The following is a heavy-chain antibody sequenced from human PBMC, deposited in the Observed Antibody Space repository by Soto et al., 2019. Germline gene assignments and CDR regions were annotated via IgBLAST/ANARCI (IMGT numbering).Heavy chain of an antibody. V-gene: IGHV3-33*01. CDR3: ARGQYSSGWYGGEYFQH. Sequence: QVQLVESGGGVVQPGRSLRLSCAASGFTFSIYDMHWVRQATGKGLEWVAVIWYDGSNKYYADSVKGRFTISRDNSKNTLYLQMNSLRAEDTPVYYCARGQYSSGWYGGEYFQHWGQGTLVTVSS. CDR1: GFTFSIYD. J-gene: IGHJ1*01. D-gene: IGHD6-19*01. CDR2: IWYDGSNK.